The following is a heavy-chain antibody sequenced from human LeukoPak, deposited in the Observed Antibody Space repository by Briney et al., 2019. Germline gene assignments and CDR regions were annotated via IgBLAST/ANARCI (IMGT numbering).Heavy chain of an antibody. Sequence: KASETLSLTCTVSGGSISSGSYYWSWIRQPAGKGLEWIGRIYTSGSTNYNPSLKSRVTISVDTSKNQFSLKLSSVTAADTAVYYCARVQYGSGSYRFDPWGQGTLVTVSS. V-gene: IGHV4-61*02. D-gene: IGHD3-10*01. CDR1: GGSISSGSYY. J-gene: IGHJ5*02. CDR2: IYTSGST. CDR3: ARVQYGSGSYRFDP.